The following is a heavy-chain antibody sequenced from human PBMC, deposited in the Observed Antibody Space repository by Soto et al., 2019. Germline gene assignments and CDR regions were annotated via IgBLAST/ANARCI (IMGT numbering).Heavy chain of an antibody. CDR1: GYSFSSYW. J-gene: IGHJ6*02. CDR3: ARNKGYCSSISCYGMDV. D-gene: IGHD2-2*01. Sequence: GESLKISCKGSGYSFSSYWIVWVRQMPGKGLEWMGTIYPGDSDTRYSPSFQGQVTISADKSISTAYLQWNSLKASDTAMYFCARNKGYCSSISCYGMDVSGQGAAVTVSS. CDR2: IYPGDSDT. V-gene: IGHV5-51*01.